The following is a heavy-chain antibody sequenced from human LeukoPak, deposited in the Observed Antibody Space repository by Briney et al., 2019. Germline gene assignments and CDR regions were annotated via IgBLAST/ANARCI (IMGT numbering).Heavy chain of an antibody. J-gene: IGHJ4*02. CDR2: INHSGST. Sequence: PSETLSLTCTVSGGSISSYHWSWIRQPPGKGLEWIGEINHSGSTNYNPSLKSRVTISVDTSKNQFSLKLSSVTAADTAVYYCARGYCSSTSCYATFDYWGQGTLVTVSS. CDR1: GGSISSYH. D-gene: IGHD2-2*01. CDR3: ARGYCSSTSCYATFDY. V-gene: IGHV4-34*01.